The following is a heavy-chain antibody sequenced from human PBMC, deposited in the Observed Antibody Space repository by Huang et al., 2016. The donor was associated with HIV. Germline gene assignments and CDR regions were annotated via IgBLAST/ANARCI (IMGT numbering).Heavy chain of an antibody. J-gene: IGHJ4*02. V-gene: IGHV4-34*01. CDR1: GGSFSGYY. D-gene: IGHD3-10*01. Sequence: QVQLHQWGAGLLTPSETLSLTCAVYGGSFSGYYWSWIRQPPGKGLEWIGEITHSGSTNYNPSLKSRVTISEETSKNQFALKLSSVTAADTAVYYCARASHYGSGSYYYWGQGTLVTVSS. CDR2: ITHSGST. CDR3: ARASHYGSGSYYY.